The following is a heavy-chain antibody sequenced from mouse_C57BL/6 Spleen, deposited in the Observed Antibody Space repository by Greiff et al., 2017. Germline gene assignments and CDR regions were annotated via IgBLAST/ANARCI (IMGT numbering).Heavy chain of an antibody. D-gene: IGHD1-1*01. CDR1: GFTFSSYA. CDR3: ARESAYYYGSSYQYDFDY. Sequence: EVMLVESGGGLVKPGGSLKLSCAASGFTFSSYAMSWVRQTPEKRLEWVATISDGGSYTYYPDNVKGRFTISRDNAKNNLYLQMSHLKSEDTAMYYCARESAYYYGSSYQYDFDYWGQGTTLTVSS. V-gene: IGHV5-4*01. CDR2: ISDGGSYT. J-gene: IGHJ2*01.